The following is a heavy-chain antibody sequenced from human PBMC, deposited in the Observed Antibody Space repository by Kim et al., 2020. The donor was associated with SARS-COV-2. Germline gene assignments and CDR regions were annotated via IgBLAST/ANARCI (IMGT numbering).Heavy chain of an antibody. V-gene: IGHV3-15*01. CDR1: GFTFSNAW. J-gene: IGHJ6*02. CDR3: TTAVPDYYGMDV. D-gene: IGHD4-17*01. Sequence: GGSLRLSCAASGFTFSNAWMSWVRQAPGKGLEWVGRIKSKTDGGTTDYAAPVEGRFTISRDDSKNTLYLQMNSLKTEDTAVYYCTTAVPDYYGMDVWGQGTTVTGSS. CDR2: IKSKTDGGTT.